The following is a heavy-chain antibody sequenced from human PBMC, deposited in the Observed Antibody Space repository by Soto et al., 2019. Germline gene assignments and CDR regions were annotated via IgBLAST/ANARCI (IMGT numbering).Heavy chain of an antibody. CDR3: GRGYNRSLFEP. D-gene: IGHD3-10*01. J-gene: IGHJ5*02. V-gene: IGHV4-30-2*06. Sequence: SETLSLTCTGSGGSINSGAYSWSWIRQSPGKGLEWLGFIYHTGSTYYNPSLRSRVAISIDRSRNQMSLNLRSVTAADTAVYYCGRGYNRSLFEPTGQGTLVTVSS. CDR1: GGSINSGAYS. CDR2: IYHTGST.